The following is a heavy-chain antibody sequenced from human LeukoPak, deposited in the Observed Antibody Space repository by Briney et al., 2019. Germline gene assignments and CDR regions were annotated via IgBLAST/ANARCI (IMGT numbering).Heavy chain of an antibody. V-gene: IGHV3-30*02. J-gene: IGHJ4*02. CDR3: ARDGAYGSASFFDY. D-gene: IGHD3-10*01. CDR2: IRYDGSNK. CDR1: GFTFSSYG. Sequence: GSLRLSCAASGFTFSSYGMHWVRQAPGKGLEWVAFIRYDGSNKYYADSVKGRFTISRDNSKNTLYLQMNSLRAEDTAVYYCARDGAYGSASFFDYWGQGTLVTVAS.